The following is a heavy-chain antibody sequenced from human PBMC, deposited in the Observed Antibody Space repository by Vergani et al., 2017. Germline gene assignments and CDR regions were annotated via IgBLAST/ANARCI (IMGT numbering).Heavy chain of an antibody. CDR1: GYTLTELS. J-gene: IGHJ5*02. CDR3: ATVYCTNGVCYFGWFDP. D-gene: IGHD2-8*01. CDR2: FDPEDGET. V-gene: IGHV1-24*01. Sequence: QVQLVQSGAEVKKPGASVKVSCKVSGYTLTELSMHWVRQAPGKGLEWMGGFDPEDGETIHAQKFQGRVNMTEDTSPDTAYMELSSLRSEDTAVYYCATVYCTNGVCYFGWFDPWGQGTLVTVSS.